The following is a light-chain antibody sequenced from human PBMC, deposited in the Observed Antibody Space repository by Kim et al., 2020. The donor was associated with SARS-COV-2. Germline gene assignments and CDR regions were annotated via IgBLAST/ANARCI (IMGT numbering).Light chain of an antibody. CDR1: SANLGNNY. CDR3: GTWDSRLSASYV. CDR2: DNN. V-gene: IGLV1-51*01. J-gene: IGLJ1*01. Sequence: QKGTITCSGSSANLGNNYVSWYQQLPGTDPKLLIYDNNKRPSGIPDRFSGSKSGTSATLGITGLQTGDEADYYCGTWDSRLSASYVFGTGTKVTVL.